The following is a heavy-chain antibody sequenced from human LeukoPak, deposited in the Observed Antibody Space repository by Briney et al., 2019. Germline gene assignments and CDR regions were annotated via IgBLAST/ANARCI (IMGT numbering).Heavy chain of an antibody. D-gene: IGHD3-10*01. CDR1: GFIFSSYA. V-gene: IGHV3-21*01. CDR3: ARVEMWVLRGSDP. CDR2: ISAKSDNT. J-gene: IGHJ5*02. Sequence: GGSLRLSCVASGFIFSSYAFNWVRQAPGKGLEWVSFISAKSDNTYYADSVRGRFTISRDNAENSLYLQLNSLRAEDTAVFCARVEMWVLRGSDPWGQGTLVTVSS.